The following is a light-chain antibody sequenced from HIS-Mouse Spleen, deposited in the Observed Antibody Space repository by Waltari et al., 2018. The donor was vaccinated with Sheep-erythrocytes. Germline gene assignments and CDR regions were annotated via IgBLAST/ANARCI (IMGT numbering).Light chain of an antibody. CDR3: YSTDSSGNHRV. Sequence: SYELTPPPSVSVSPGQPARITCSGDALQKKYAYWYQQKSGQAPVLVVYEDSKRPSGIPERFSVSSSGTMATLTISGAQVEDEADYYCYSTDSSGNHRVFGTGTKVTVL. CDR2: EDS. V-gene: IGLV3-10*01. CDR1: ALQKKY. J-gene: IGLJ1*01.